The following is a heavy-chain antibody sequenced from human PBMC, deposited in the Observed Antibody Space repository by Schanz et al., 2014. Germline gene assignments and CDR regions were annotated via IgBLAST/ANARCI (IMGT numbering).Heavy chain of an antibody. D-gene: IGHD5-18*01. CDR2: IHHIGST. CDR3: TRARGYNYGLIDY. V-gene: IGHV4-31*03. Sequence: QVQLQQSGPGLAKPSETLTLTCNVSAGSINSGPYSWSWVRQHPGNGLEWIEGIHHIGSTFHNPSLRSRHTISLDTSRNRISLRLTSVSAADRAVYYSTRARGYNYGLIDYWGLGTPVTVSS. J-gene: IGHJ4*01. CDR1: AGSINSGPYS.